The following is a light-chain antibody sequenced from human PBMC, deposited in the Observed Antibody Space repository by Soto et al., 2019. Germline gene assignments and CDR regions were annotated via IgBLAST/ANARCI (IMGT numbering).Light chain of an antibody. Sequence: QSALTQPRSVSGSPGQSVTISCTGTTSDVGGYNYVSWYQQYQVKAPKLIISEVNKRPSGVPDRFSGSKSGNTASLTISGLQAEDEADYYCCSYAGSYSIFGGGTQLTVL. CDR2: EVN. CDR3: CSYAGSYSI. CDR1: TSDVGGYNY. J-gene: IGLJ2*01. V-gene: IGLV2-11*01.